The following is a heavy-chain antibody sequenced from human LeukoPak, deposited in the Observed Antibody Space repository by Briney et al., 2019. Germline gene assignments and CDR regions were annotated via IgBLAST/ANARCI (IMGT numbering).Heavy chain of an antibody. CDR1: GFTFSSYG. Sequence: GGSLRLSCAASGFTFSSYGMHWVRQAPGKGLEWVSSISTSSSYIYYADSVRGRFTISRDNAKNSLYLQMNSLRAEDTAVYYCARLDRQTYYYDSSGYPDAFDIWGQGTMVTVSS. V-gene: IGHV3-21*01. CDR3: ARLDRQTYYYDSSGYPDAFDI. J-gene: IGHJ3*02. D-gene: IGHD3-22*01. CDR2: ISTSSSYI.